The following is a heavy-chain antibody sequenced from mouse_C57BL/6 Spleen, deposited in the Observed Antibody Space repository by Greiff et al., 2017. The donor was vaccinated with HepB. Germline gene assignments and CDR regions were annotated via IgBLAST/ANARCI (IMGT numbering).Heavy chain of an antibody. CDR1: GFTFSDYG. CDR2: ISSGSSTI. Sequence: EVMLVESGGGLVKPGGSLKLSCAASGFTFSDYGMHWVRQAPEKGLEWVAYISSGSSTIYYADTVKGRFTISRDNAKNTLFLQMTSLRSEDTAMYYCARGDGNYDYAMDYWGQGTSVTVSS. J-gene: IGHJ4*01. V-gene: IGHV5-17*01. CDR3: ARGDGNYDYAMDY. D-gene: IGHD2-1*01.